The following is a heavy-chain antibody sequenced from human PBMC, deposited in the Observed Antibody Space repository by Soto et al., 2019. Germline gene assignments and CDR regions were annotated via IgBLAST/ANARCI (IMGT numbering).Heavy chain of an antibody. V-gene: IGHV4-4*02. J-gene: IGHJ4*02. CDR3: ARNRGYSQGD. Sequence: QVQLQESGPGLVKPSGTLSLTCTVSGDSINGNYWSWVRQPPGKGPEWIGEIYDSGTTYYNPSLNSRATTSLDRSKNQFSLHLNSVTAADTAVYYCARNRGYSQGDWGPGTLVTVSS. D-gene: IGHD5-18*01. CDR2: IYDSGTT. CDR1: GDSINGNY.